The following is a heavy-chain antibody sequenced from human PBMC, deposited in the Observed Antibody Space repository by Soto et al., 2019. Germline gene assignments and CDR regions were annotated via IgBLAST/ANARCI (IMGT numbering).Heavy chain of an antibody. CDR2: IYYSGSP. J-gene: IGHJ4*02. Sequence: PSETLSLTCTVSGGSISSSSDFWGWIRQPPGKGLEWIGNIYYSGSPSYNPSLKSRVTISIDRSKNQFSLTLSSVTAADTAVYYCARVWGRTFDYWGQGTLVTVSS. CDR1: GGSISSSSDF. D-gene: IGHD7-27*01. CDR3: ARVWGRTFDY. V-gene: IGHV4-39*07.